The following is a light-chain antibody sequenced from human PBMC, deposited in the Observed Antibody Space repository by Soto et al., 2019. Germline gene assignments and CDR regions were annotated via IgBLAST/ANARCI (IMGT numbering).Light chain of an antibody. V-gene: IGKV1-5*03. J-gene: IGKJ2*01. CDR2: KAS. CDR3: QQYDSYSPYT. Sequence: DIQMTQFPPTLSASIGDRVTITCRASQTISSSLAWYQQKPGKAPKLLIYKASTLETGVPSRFSGSGSGTVFTLTISSLQPDDFATYYCQQYDSYSPYTFGQGTRLETK. CDR1: QTISSS.